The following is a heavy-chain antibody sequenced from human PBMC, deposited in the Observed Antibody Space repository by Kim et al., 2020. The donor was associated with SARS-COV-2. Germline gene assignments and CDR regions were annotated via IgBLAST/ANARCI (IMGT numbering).Heavy chain of an antibody. D-gene: IGHD3-3*01. CDR2: INTNTGNP. V-gene: IGHV7-4-1*02. CDR1: GYTFTSYA. CDR3: ARDRRTTIFGVVGAVSSWYDL. J-gene: IGHJ5*02. Sequence: ASVKVSCKASGYTFTSYAMNWVRQAPGQGLEWMGWINTNTGNPTYSQGFTGRFVFSLDTSVSTAYLQISSLKAEDTAIYYCARDRRTTIFGVVGAVSSWYDLWGQGTLVTVSS.